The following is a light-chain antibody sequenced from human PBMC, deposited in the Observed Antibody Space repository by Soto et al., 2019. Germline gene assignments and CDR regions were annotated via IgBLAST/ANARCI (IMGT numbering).Light chain of an antibody. V-gene: IGKV1-9*01. CDR2: AAS. CDR3: QQLNSYPSYT. CDR1: QGISSY. Sequence: IQLTQSPSSLSASVGDRVTITCRASQGISSYLAWYQQKPGKAPKLLIYAASTLQSGVPSRFSGSVSGTDFTLTICILQLEDFATYYCQQLNSYPSYTFGQGTKVDIK. J-gene: IGKJ2*01.